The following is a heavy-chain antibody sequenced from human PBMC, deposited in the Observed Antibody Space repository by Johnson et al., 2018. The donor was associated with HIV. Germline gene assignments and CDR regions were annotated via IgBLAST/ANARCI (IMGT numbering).Heavy chain of an antibody. V-gene: IGHV3-49*04. CDR1: GFTFYDYY. D-gene: IGHD3-10*01. CDR2: IRSKTYGGTT. Sequence: VQLVESGGGLVQPGRSLRLSCAVSGFTFYDYYGKHWVRQGKGLEWVAFIRSKTYGGTTEYAESVKGRFTISRDDSKNIAHLQMNSLKSEDTAVYYCTRVPTYYYGSGPTADAFDIWGQGTMVTVSS. J-gene: IGHJ3*02. CDR3: TRVPTYYYGSGPTADAFDI.